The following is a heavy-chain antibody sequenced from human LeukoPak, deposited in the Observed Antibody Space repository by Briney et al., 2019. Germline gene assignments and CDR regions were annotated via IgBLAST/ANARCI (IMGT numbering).Heavy chain of an antibody. J-gene: IGHJ3*02. D-gene: IGHD6-13*01. V-gene: IGHV1-2*06. CDR3: ATTGAAAANDAFDI. Sequence: ASVKVSCKASGGTFSSYAISWVRQAPGQGLEWMGRINPNSGGTNYAQKFQGRVTMTRDTSISTAYMELSRLRSDDTAVYYCATTGAAAANDAFDIWGQGTMVTVSS. CDR2: INPNSGGT. CDR1: GGTFSSYA.